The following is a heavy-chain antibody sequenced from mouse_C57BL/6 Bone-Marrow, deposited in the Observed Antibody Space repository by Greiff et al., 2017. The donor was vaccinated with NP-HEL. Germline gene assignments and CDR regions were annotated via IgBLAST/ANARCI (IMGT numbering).Heavy chain of an antibody. J-gene: IGHJ2*01. CDR3: ARGEYGNYVLFDY. Sequence: VQLQQPGAELVRPGTSVKLSCKASGYTFTSYWMHWVKQRPGQGLEWIGVIDPSDSYTNYNQKFKGKATLTVDTSSSTAYMQLSSLTSEDSAVYYCARGEYGNYVLFDYWGQGTTLTVSS. D-gene: IGHD2-1*01. CDR2: IDPSDSYT. CDR1: GYTFTSYW. V-gene: IGHV1-59*01.